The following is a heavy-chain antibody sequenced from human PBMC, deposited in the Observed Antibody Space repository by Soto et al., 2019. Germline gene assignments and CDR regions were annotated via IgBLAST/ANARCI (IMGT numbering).Heavy chain of an antibody. D-gene: IGHD2-15*01. Sequence: EVQLLESGGGLVQPGGSLRLSCAASGFTFSSYAMSWVRQAPGKGLEWVSAISGSGGSTYYADYVKGRFTISRDNCKNTLYLRMNSLRAEDTAVYYCAKSGGREMRTGYFDYWGQGTLVTVSS. CDR3: AKSGGREMRTGYFDY. CDR1: GFTFSSYA. CDR2: ISGSGGST. J-gene: IGHJ4*02. V-gene: IGHV3-23*01.